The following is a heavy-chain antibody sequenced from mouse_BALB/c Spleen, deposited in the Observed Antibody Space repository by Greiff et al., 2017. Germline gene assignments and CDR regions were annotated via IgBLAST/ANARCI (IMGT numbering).Heavy chain of an antibody. CDR3: ARAGDAYGWFAY. D-gene: IGHD1-1*01. Sequence: EVKLVESGGGLVKPGGSLKLSCAASGFTFSDYYMYWVRQTPEKRLEWVATISDGGSYTYYPDSVKGRFTISRDNAKNNLYLQMSSLKSEDTAMYYCARAGDAYGWFAYWGQGTLVTVSA. CDR1: GFTFSDYY. J-gene: IGHJ3*01. CDR2: ISDGGSYT. V-gene: IGHV5-4*02.